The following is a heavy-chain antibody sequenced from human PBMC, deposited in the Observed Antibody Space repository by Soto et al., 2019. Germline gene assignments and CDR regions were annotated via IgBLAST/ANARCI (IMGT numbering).Heavy chain of an antibody. J-gene: IGHJ6*02. CDR3: AATGTGYYYYYGMDV. CDR1: GFTFTSSA. V-gene: IGHV1-58*01. Sequence: SVKVSCKSSGFTFTSSAVQWVRQARGQRLEWIGWIVVGSGNTNYAQKFQERVTITRDMSTSTAYMELSSLRSEDTAVYYCAATGTGYYYYYGMDVWGQGTTVTVSS. CDR2: IVVGSGNT. D-gene: IGHD1-1*01.